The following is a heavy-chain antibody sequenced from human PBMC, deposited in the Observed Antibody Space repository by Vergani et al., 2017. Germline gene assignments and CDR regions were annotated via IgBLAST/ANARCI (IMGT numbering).Heavy chain of an antibody. CDR3: ATKSCGTPGCQIGYFRE. CDR1: GFTFSSYG. Sequence: QVQLVESGGGVVQPGRSLRLSCEVSGFTFSSYGMHWVRQAPGKGLEWVAVISNDGSNKYYADSVKGRFTISRDNSKSTLYLQMNSLRTEDTAVYYCATKSCGTPGCQIGYFREWGQGTLVTVSS. J-gene: IGHJ1*01. V-gene: IGHV3-30*03. D-gene: IGHD1-1*01. CDR2: ISNDGSNK.